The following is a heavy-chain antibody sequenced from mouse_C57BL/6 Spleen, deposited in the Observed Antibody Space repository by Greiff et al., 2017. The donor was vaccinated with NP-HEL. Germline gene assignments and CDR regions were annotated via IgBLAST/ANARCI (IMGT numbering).Heavy chain of an antibody. CDR2: IYPGDGDT. V-gene: IGHV1-80*01. J-gene: IGHJ4*01. CDR1: GYAFSSYW. CDR3: ASRSNYGYYAMDY. D-gene: IGHD2-5*01. Sequence: VKLVESGAELVKPGASVKISCKASGYAFSSYWMNWVKQRPGKGLEWIGQIYPGDGDTNYNGKFKGKATLTADKSSSTAYMQLSSLTSEDSAVYFCASRSNYGYYAMDYWGQGTSVTVSS.